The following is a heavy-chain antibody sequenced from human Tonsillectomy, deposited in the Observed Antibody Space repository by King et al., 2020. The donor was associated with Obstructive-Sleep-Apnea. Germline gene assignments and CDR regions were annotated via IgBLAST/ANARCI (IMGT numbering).Heavy chain of an antibody. V-gene: IGHV3-11*01. Sequence: VQLVESGGGLVKPGGSLRLSCAASGFTLSPYYMTWVRQAPGKGLEWVSYISSSGSTIYYAYSVKGRFTVSRDNAKNSLFLQMNSLRAEDTAVYYCARELGGGSPYYYGMDVWGQGTTVTVSS. D-gene: IGHD1-26*01. J-gene: IGHJ6*02. CDR2: ISSSGSTI. CDR3: ARELGGGSPYYYGMDV. CDR1: GFTLSPYY.